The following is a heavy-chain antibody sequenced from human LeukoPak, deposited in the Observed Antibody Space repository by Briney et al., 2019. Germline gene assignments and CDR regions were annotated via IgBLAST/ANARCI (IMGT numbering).Heavy chain of an antibody. Sequence: PRGSLRRSCAASGFTFSSHWMHWVRQAPGKGLVWVSRINSDGSSTSYVDSVAGRFTISRDNAKNTLYLQMNSLRAEDTAVYHCARGKYYDSSGPGGYWGQGTLVIVSS. J-gene: IGHJ4*02. CDR1: GFTFSSHW. CDR2: INSDGSST. V-gene: IGHV3-74*01. CDR3: ARGKYYDSSGPGGY. D-gene: IGHD3-22*01.